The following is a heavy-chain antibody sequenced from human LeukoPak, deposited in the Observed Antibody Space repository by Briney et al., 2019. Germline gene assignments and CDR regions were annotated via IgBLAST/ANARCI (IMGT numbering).Heavy chain of an antibody. D-gene: IGHD3-22*01. Sequence: SQTFSLTCAISGDSVSSNSAAWNWIRQSPSRGLEWLGRTYYRSKWYNDYAVSVKSRITINPDTSKNQFSLQLNSVTPEDTAVYYCARDYYDSSGYYVKVFDYWGQGTLVTVSS. CDR2: TYYRSKWYN. V-gene: IGHV6-1*01. CDR1: GDSVSSNSAA. J-gene: IGHJ4*02. CDR3: ARDYYDSSGYYVKVFDY.